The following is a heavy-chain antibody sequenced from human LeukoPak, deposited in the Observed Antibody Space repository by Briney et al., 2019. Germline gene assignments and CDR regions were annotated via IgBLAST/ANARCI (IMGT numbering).Heavy chain of an antibody. CDR1: GFTFSDYA. CDR3: AKDGRGRGSGNYYFYMDV. V-gene: IGHV3-23*01. CDR2: ISGSGGNT. Sequence: QAGGSLRLSCAASGFTFSDYAMSWVRQAPGKGLEWVSGISGSGGNTFHADPVKGRFTISRDNSKRTLYLQMNSLRAEDTALYYCAKDGRGRGSGNYYFYMDVWGKGTTVIVSS. J-gene: IGHJ6*03. D-gene: IGHD3-10*01.